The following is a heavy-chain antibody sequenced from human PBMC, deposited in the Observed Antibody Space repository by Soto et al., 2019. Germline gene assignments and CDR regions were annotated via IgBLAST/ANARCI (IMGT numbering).Heavy chain of an antibody. V-gene: IGHV3-23*01. Sequence: EVQLLESGGGLVQPGGSLRLSCAASGFTFSTYAMSWVRQAPGKGLEWVSAISGSGGSTYYADSVKGRFTISRDTSKNTLYLQMNSLRAEDTAVYYCAKDYGLLMPLARFDYWGQGTLVTVSS. CDR2: ISGSGGST. CDR3: AKDYGLLMPLARFDY. D-gene: IGHD2-15*01. CDR1: GFTFSTYA. J-gene: IGHJ4*02.